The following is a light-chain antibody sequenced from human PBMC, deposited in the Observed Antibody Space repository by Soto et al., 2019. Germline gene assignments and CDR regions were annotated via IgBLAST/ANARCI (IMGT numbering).Light chain of an antibody. CDR2: EVN. CDR1: SSDVGGYNY. J-gene: IGLJ2*01. CDR3: SSYADSNIVV. Sequence: QSVLTQPPSASGSPGHSVTISCTGTSSDVGGYNYVSWYQQHPGKAPKLMIYEVNKRPSGVPDRFSSSKSGNTASLTVSGLQAEDEADYYCSSYADSNIVVFGGGTKLTVL. V-gene: IGLV2-8*01.